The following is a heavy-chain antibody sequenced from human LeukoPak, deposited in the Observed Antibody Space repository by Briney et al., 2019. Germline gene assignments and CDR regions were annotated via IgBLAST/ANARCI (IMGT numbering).Heavy chain of an antibody. J-gene: IGHJ4*02. CDR3: ARGDCSGGSCYLFDY. Sequence: SETLSLTCTVSGGSISSSSYYWGWIRQPPGKGLEWIGSIYYSGSTYYNPSLKSRVTISVDTSKNQLSLKLSSVTAADTAVYYCARGDCSGGSCYLFDYWGQGALVTVSS. CDR2: IYYSGST. CDR1: GGSISSSSYY. V-gene: IGHV4-39*01. D-gene: IGHD2-15*01.